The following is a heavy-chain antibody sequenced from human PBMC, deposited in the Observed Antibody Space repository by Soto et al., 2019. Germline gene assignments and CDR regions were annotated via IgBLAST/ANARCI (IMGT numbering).Heavy chain of an antibody. D-gene: IGHD3-10*01. CDR3: AKDRDTVVTPMVRFDY. CDR1: GFTFSSYA. V-gene: IGHV3-23*01. Sequence: GGSLISCAASGFTFSSYAMSWVRQAPGKGLEWVSAISGSGGSTYYADSVKGRFTISRDNSKNTLYLQMNSLRAEDTAVYYCAKDRDTVVTPMVRFDYWGQGTLVTVSS. CDR2: ISGSGGST. J-gene: IGHJ4*02.